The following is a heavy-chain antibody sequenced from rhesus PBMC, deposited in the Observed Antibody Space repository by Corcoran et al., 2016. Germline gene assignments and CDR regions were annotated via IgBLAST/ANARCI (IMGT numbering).Heavy chain of an antibody. J-gene: IGHJ6*01. V-gene: IGHV4-122*02. CDR1: GGSISSSYYY. D-gene: IGHD6-31*01. CDR3: ARHAAGEGGLDS. CDR2: LSYSGST. Sequence: QVQLQESGPGLVKPSETLSLTCAVPGGSISSSYYYWSGIRQAPGKGLEWIGYLSYSGSTSYNPSRKSRVTISRDTSKNQFSLKLSSVTAADTAVYYCARHAAGEGGLDSWGQGVVVTVSS.